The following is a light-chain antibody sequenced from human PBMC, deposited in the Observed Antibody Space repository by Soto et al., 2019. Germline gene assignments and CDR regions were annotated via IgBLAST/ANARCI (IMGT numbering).Light chain of an antibody. CDR3: QQYKNWPIT. J-gene: IGKJ5*01. CDR1: RSISRY. V-gene: IGKV3-15*01. CDR2: GAS. Sequence: EIVMTQSPDILSVSPGEGATLSCRASRSISRYLAWYQQKTGQDPRLLIYGASARATDIPARFSGIVSGTEFNLTISRLQSDDCAVYDCQQYKNWPITFGQGTRREIK.